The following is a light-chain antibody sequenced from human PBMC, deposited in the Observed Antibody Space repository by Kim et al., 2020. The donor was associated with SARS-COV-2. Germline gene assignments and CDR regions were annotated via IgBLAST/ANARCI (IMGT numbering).Light chain of an antibody. CDR3: AAWDDSLSGRV. V-gene: IGLV1-47*01. CDR1: SSNLGRNY. J-gene: IGLJ3*02. CDR2: RNN. Sequence: GQRVTISCSGISSNLGRNYVYWYQRLPGTAPKLLIYRNNQRPSGVPDRFSGSKSGTSASLAISGLRSEDEADYYCAAWDDSLSGRVFGGGTQLTVL.